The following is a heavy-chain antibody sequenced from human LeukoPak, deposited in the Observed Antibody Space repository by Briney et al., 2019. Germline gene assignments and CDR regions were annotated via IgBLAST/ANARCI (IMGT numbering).Heavy chain of an antibody. V-gene: IGHV3-53*01. CDR3: ARDLAAGGTYPHY. D-gene: IGHD6-13*01. J-gene: IGHJ4*02. Sequence: PGGSLRLSCAASGFTVSSNYMSWVRQAPGKEPEWVSVIYGGGSTYYADSVKGRFTISRDNSKNTLYLQMNSLRAEDTAVYYCARDLAAGGTYPHYWGQGTLVTVSS. CDR1: GFTVSSNY. CDR2: IYGGGST.